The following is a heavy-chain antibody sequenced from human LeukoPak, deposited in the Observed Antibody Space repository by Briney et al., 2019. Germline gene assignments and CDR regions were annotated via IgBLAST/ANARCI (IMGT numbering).Heavy chain of an antibody. Sequence: GSLRLSCAASGFTFSSYDMHWVRQAPGKGLEWVAVISYDGSNKYYADSVKGRFTISRDNSKNTLYLQMNSLRAEDTAVYYCARPARGQPLLLSYFDYWGQGTLVTVSS. J-gene: IGHJ4*02. V-gene: IGHV3-30*03. CDR1: GFTFSSYD. CDR2: ISYDGSNK. CDR3: ARPARGQPLLLSYFDY. D-gene: IGHD2-21*02.